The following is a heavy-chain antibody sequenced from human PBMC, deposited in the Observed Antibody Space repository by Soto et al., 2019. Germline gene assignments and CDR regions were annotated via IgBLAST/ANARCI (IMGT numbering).Heavy chain of an antibody. D-gene: IGHD7-27*01. J-gene: IGHJ6*02. Sequence: SVKVSCKASGFTFTSSAVQWVRQARGQRLEWIGWIVVGSGNTNYAQKFQERVTITRDMSTSTAYMELSSLRSEDTAMYYCARTGHWDYYYGMDVWGQGTTVTVSS. CDR3: ARTGHWDYYYGMDV. CDR2: IVVGSGNT. CDR1: GFTFTSSA. V-gene: IGHV1-58*01.